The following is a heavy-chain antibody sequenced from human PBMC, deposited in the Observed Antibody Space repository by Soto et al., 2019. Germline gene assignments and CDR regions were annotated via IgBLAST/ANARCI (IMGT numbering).Heavy chain of an antibody. CDR2: TYYRSKWYN. V-gene: IGHV6-1*01. D-gene: IGHD2-15*01. J-gene: IGHJ6*02. CDR1: GDSVSSNSAA. CDR3: AREDGGCSGVSCYSYYYYGMDV. Sequence: SQTLSLTCAISGDSVSSNSAAWNWIRQSPSRGLEWLGRTYYRSKWYNDYAVSVKSRITINPDTSKNQFSLKLNSVTPEDTAVYYCAREDGGCSGVSCYSYYYYGMDVWGQVTTVTVSS.